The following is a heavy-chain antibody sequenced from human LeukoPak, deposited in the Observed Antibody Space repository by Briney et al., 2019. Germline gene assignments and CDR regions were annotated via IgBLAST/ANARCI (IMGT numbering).Heavy chain of an antibody. J-gene: IGHJ4*02. V-gene: IGHV3-23*01. D-gene: IGHD3-10*01. CDR3: AKGSTMLRGVIDY. Sequence: GGSLRLSCAASGFTFSSYAMTWVRQAPGKGLEWVSATSASGGSTYYADSVKGRFTLSRDTSKSTLYLQMNSLRAEDTAAYYCAKGSTMLRGVIDYWGQGTLVTVSS. CDR2: TSASGGST. CDR1: GFTFSSYA.